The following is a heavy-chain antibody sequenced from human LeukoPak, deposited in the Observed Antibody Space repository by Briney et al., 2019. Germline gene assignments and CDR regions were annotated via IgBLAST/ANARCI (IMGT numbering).Heavy chain of an antibody. CDR3: ARHRSGWLQSSFDY. J-gene: IGHJ4*02. V-gene: IGHV4-39*01. CDR1: GDSFSSVDYY. CDR2: IYYSGST. D-gene: IGHD5-24*01. Sequence: PSETLSLTCTVSGDSFSSVDYYWGWIRQPPGKGLEWIGNIYYSGSTYYNPSLKSRVTISVDTSKNQFSLKLSSVTAADTAVYYCARHRSGWLQSSFDYWGQGTLVTVSS.